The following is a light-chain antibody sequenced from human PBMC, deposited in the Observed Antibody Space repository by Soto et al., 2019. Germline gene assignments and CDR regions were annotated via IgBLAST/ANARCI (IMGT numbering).Light chain of an antibody. CDR1: QSINNW. CDR3: QQFDNYPLT. V-gene: IGKV1-5*03. CDR2: KAS. Sequence: DIQMTQSPSTLSASVGDRVTITCRASQSINNWLAWYQQKPGKAPKLLINKASSLESGVTLRFSGSGSGTEFTLTISSLQPDDFATYYCQQFDNYPLTFGGGTEVEIK. J-gene: IGKJ4*01.